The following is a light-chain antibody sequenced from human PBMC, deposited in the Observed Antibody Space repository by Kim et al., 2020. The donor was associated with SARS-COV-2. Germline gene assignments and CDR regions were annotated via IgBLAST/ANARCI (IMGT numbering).Light chain of an antibody. CDR1: QGISSN. Sequence: ACVGDTVTITCRASQGISSNVAWYQQKPGDVPKLLIYDASALLSGVPSRFSGSGSGTDFTLTISSLQPEDVATYYCQKYNGAPWTFGQGTKVDIK. CDR3: QKYNGAPWT. CDR2: DAS. J-gene: IGKJ1*01. V-gene: IGKV1-27*01.